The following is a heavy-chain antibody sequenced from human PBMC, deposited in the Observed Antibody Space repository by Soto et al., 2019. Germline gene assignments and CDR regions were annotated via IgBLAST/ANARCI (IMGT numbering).Heavy chain of an antibody. D-gene: IGHD5-18*01. CDR3: ARPHTAMVTFGLFDS. V-gene: IGHV4-39*01. Sequence: PSETLSLTCTVSGGSISSSSYYWGWIRQPPGKGLEWIGSIYYSGSTYYNPSLKSRVTISVDTSKNQFSLKLSSVTAADTAVYYCARPHTAMVTFGLFDSWGQGSLVTVSS. CDR2: IYYSGST. CDR1: GGSISSSSYY. J-gene: IGHJ5*01.